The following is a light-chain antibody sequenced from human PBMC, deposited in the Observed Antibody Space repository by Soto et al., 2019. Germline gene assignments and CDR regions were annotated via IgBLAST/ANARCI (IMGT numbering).Light chain of an antibody. V-gene: IGKV3-11*01. CDR2: DAS. CDR1: QSVSSY. Sequence: EIVLTQSPATLSLSPGERATLSCRASQSVSSYLAWYQQKPGQAPRLLIYDASNRATCIPARFSGSGSGTDFTLTISSLEPEDFAVYYCQQRSNWWTFGQGTKVESK. CDR3: QQRSNWWT. J-gene: IGKJ1*01.